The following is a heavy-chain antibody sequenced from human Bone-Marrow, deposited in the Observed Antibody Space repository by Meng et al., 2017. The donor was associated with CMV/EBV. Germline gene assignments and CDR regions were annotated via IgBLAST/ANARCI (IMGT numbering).Heavy chain of an antibody. CDR3: ARGPLGSSGYFFDY. J-gene: IGHJ4*02. CDR2: TYYRSKWYN. Sequence: LRLSCAISGDSVSSNSAAWNWIRQSPSRGLEWLGRTYYRSKWYNDYAVSVKSRITINPDTSKNQFSLQLNSVTPEDTAVYYCARGPLGSSGYFFDYWGQGTLVTVSS. D-gene: IGHD3-22*01. V-gene: IGHV6-1*01. CDR1: GDSVSSNSAA.